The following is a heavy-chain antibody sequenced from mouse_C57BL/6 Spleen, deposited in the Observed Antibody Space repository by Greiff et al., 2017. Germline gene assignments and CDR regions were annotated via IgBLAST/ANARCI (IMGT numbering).Heavy chain of an antibody. Sequence: EVQLQQSGPELVKPGASVKISCKASGYTFTDYYMNWVKQSHGKSLEWIGDINPNNGGTSYNQKFKGKATLTVDKSSSTAYMELRSLTSEDSAVYYCAVYGYWFAYWGQGTLVTVSA. D-gene: IGHD2-2*01. V-gene: IGHV1-26*01. J-gene: IGHJ3*01. CDR1: GYTFTDYY. CDR3: AVYGYWFAY. CDR2: INPNNGGT.